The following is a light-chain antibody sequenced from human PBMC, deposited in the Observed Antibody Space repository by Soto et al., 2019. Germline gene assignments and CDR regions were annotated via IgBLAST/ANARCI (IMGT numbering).Light chain of an antibody. J-gene: IGLJ2*01. CDR2: DNS. V-gene: IGLV1-51*01. CDR3: GTWDSSLSAGV. Sequence: QSVLTQPPSVSGAPGQKVTISCSGSSTNIGNNYVSWYQHLPGTAPKLLIYDNSERPSGIPDRFSGSKSGTSATLGITGLXTGDEADYYCGTWDSSLSAGVFGGGTKLTVL. CDR1: STNIGNNY.